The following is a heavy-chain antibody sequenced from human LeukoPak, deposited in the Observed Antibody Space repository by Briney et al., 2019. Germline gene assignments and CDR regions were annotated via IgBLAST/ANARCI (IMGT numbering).Heavy chain of an antibody. D-gene: IGHD6-6*01. CDR3: AKGSRSSRPYYFDW. CDR1: GFTFSNYA. Sequence: GGSLRLSCAVSGFTFSNYAMSWVRQTSGKGLEWVSAITDDGSDTYHADSVKGRLTISRDNSKSMLYLQMNSLRAEDTAMYYCAKGSRSSRPYYFDWWGQGTLVTVSS. J-gene: IGHJ4*02. V-gene: IGHV3-23*01. CDR2: ITDDGSDT.